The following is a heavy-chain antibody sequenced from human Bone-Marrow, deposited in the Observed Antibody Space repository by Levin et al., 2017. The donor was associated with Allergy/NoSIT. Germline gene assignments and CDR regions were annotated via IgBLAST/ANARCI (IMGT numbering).Heavy chain of an antibody. D-gene: IGHD6-19*01. V-gene: IGHV3-23*01. CDR1: GFTFSRFA. Sequence: LSLTCAASGFTFSRFAISWVRQAPGRGLEWVASVNNGGNAYYGDSVKGRFTVSRDNFRNTLDLHMSSLRDEDTALYYCAKDHPSSGWPAFDSWGQGTPVTVSS. CDR3: AKDHPSSGWPAFDS. J-gene: IGHJ4*02. CDR2: VNNGGNA.